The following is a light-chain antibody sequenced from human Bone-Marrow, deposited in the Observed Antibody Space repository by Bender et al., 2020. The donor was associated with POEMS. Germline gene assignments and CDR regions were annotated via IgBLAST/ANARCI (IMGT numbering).Light chain of an antibody. Sequence: FMLTQPHSVSESPGKTVTLSCTRSSGRIASNFVQWYQQRPGRAPTTVIYEDNMRPSGFPDRFSASIDSSSNSASLTISGLQTEDEADYYCQSYDSANPWVFGGGTKLTVL. V-gene: IGLV6-57*03. CDR3: QSYDSANPWV. J-gene: IGLJ3*02. CDR2: EDN. CDR1: SGRIASNF.